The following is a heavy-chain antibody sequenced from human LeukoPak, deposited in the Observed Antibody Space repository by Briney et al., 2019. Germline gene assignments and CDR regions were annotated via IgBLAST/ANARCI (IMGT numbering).Heavy chain of an antibody. V-gene: IGHV3-15*01. Sequence: PGGSLRLSCAASGFTLNNAWMSWVRQAPGKGLEWLGRIKRETDGGTIDCAAPVKGRFTISRDDSRNTPYLQMDSLKIEDTAVYYCTTDRYYDNSELQFQHWGQGTLVTVSS. CDR2: IKRETDGGTI. D-gene: IGHD3-22*01. J-gene: IGHJ1*01. CDR3: TTDRYYDNSELQFQH. CDR1: GFTLNNAW.